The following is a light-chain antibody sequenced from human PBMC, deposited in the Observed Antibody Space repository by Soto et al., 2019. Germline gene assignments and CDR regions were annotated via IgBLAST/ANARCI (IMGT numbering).Light chain of an antibody. V-gene: IGKV3-11*01. CDR2: DAS. CDR3: QQRSNWRLT. J-gene: IGKJ4*01. CDR1: QSVSSY. Sequence: EIVLTQSPATLSLSPGERATLSCRASQSVSSYLAWYQQKPGQAPRLLIYDASNRATGIPARFRGSGSGTDFTLTISSLEPEDFAVYYCQQRSNWRLTFGGGTKVDIK.